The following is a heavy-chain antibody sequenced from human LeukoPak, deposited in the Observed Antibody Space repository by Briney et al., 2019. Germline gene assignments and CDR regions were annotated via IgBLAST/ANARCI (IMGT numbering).Heavy chain of an antibody. CDR1: GDSIINYY. CDR2: VYYSGAT. Sequence: SETLSLTCTVSGDSIINYYGSWIRQPPGKGLEWIGYVYYSGATRYNPSLRSRVTISVDTSNNQFSLTLTSMTAADTAVYYCGGILPSGTIDHWGQGTLVTVSS. CDR3: GGILPSGTIDH. J-gene: IGHJ4*02. V-gene: IGHV4-59*01. D-gene: IGHD1-7*01.